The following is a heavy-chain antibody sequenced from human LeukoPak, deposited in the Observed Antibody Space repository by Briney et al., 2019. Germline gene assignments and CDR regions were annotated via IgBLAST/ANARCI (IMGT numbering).Heavy chain of an antibody. V-gene: IGHV3-23*01. J-gene: IGHJ5*02. CDR3: AKDQAGA. CDR2: ITGSGAFT. Sequence: GGSLRLSCAASGFTFIKYSMTWVRQAPGKGLEWVSAITGSGAFTDYADSVKGRFTISRDNSKNTLYLQMNSLRAEDTAVYYCAKDQAGAWGQGTRVTVSS. CDR1: GFTFIKYS. D-gene: IGHD1-26*01.